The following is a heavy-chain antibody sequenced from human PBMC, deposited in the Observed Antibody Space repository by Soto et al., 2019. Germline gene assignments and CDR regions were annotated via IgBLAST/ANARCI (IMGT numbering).Heavy chain of an antibody. CDR1: GFSVSTSH. Sequence: VGSLRLSCAAAGFSVSTSHMNWVRQTPGKGLEWVSVIYSGGSTYYADSVKGRFTISRDNSKNTLYLQMNSLRAEDTAVYYCAKREDRYFDWLLPDYWGQGTLVTVSS. J-gene: IGHJ4*02. D-gene: IGHD3-9*01. CDR3: AKREDRYFDWLLPDY. V-gene: IGHV3-53*01. CDR2: IYSGGST.